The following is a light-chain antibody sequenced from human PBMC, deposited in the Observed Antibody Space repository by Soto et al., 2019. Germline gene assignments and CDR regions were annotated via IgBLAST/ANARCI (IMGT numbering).Light chain of an antibody. V-gene: IGKV1-27*01. Sequence: DIQMTQSPSSLSASVGDRVTITCRASQGISNNLAWYQQKPGKVPQLLIYGASTLQSGVPSLFSGSRSGTDFTRTISSLQPEDVATYYCQKYDSAPLTFGQGTKVEFK. CDR3: QKYDSAPLT. J-gene: IGKJ1*01. CDR1: QGISNN. CDR2: GAS.